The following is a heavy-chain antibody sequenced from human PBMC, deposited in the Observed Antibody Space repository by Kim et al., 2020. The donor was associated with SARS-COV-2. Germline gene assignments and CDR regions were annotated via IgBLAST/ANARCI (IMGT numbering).Heavy chain of an antibody. CDR2: IYYSGST. J-gene: IGHJ4*02. V-gene: IGHV4-59*01. Sequence: SETLSLTCTVSGGSISSYYWSWIRQPPGKGLEWIGYIYYSGSTNYNPSLKSRVTISVDTSKNQFSLKLSSVTAADTAVYYCARVAPSQAYQGLLQYYFDYWGQGTLVTVSS. D-gene: IGHD6-25*01. CDR1: GGSISSYY. CDR3: ARVAPSQAYQGLLQYYFDY.